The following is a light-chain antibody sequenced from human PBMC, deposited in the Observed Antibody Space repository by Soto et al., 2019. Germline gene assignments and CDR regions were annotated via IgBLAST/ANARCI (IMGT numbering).Light chain of an antibody. CDR1: QSISSH. CDR2: AAS. CDR3: QQSHSAPLT. V-gene: IGKV1-39*01. Sequence: QMTQSPSSLFASVGDRVTITCRASQSISSHLNWYQQKVGQTPRLLIYAASTLQSEVRPRFSGSGSGTEFTLTISGLQREDFATYYCQQSHSAPLTFGGGTKIQI. J-gene: IGKJ4*01.